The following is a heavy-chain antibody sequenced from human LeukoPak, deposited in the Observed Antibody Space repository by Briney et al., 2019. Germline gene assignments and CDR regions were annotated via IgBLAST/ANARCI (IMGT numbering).Heavy chain of an antibody. V-gene: IGHV3-23*01. D-gene: IGHD3/OR15-3a*01. CDR2: ISDSGGST. CDR3: AKRGVVIRVILVGFHKEAYYFES. Sequence: PGGSLRLSCAVSGITLSNYGTSWVRQAPGKGLEWVAGISDSGGSTKYADSVKGRLTISRDNPKITLFLQMNSMRAEDTAVYFCAKRGVVIRVILVGFHKEAYYFESWGQGALVTVSS. J-gene: IGHJ4*02. CDR1: GITLSNYG.